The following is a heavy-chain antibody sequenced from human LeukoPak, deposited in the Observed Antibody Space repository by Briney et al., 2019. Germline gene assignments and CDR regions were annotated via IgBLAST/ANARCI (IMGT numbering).Heavy chain of an antibody. Sequence: SETLPLTCTVSGGSISSYYWSWIRQPPGKGLEWIGYIYYSGSTNYNPSLKSRVTISVDTSKNQFSLKLSSVTAADTAVYYCARAAVTPHYYYGMDVWGQGTTVAVSS. J-gene: IGHJ6*02. CDR3: ARAAVTPHYYYGMDV. CDR2: IYYSGST. V-gene: IGHV4-59*08. CDR1: GGSISSYY. D-gene: IGHD4-17*01.